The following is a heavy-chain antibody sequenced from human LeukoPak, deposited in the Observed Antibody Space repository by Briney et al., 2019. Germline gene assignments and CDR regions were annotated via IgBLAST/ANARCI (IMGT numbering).Heavy chain of an antibody. CDR1: GFTFSSYG. CDR3: AREVRVTTKQSPPDHYYYYYMDV. Sequence: GGSLRLSCAASGFTFSSYGMTWVRQAPGKGLEWVSYISSSSSTIYYADSVKGRFTISRDNAKNSLYLQLNSLRAEDTAVYYCAREVRVTTKQSPPDHYYYYYMDVWGKGTTVTISS. V-gene: IGHV3-48*01. D-gene: IGHD4-17*01. J-gene: IGHJ6*03. CDR2: ISSSSSTI.